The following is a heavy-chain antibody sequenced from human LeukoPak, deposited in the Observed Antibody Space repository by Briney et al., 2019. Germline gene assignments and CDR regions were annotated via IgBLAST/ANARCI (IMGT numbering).Heavy chain of an antibody. CDR3: ARAPEYDFWSGVNWFDP. V-gene: IGHV4-34*01. J-gene: IGHJ5*02. CDR1: GGSFSGYY. CDR2: INHSGST. Sequence: TSETLSLTCAVYGGSFSGYYWSWIRQPPGKGLEWIGEINHSGSTNYNPSLKSRVTISVDTSKNQFSLNLTSVTAADTAVYYCARAPEYDFWSGVNWFDPWGQGTLVTVSS. D-gene: IGHD3-3*01.